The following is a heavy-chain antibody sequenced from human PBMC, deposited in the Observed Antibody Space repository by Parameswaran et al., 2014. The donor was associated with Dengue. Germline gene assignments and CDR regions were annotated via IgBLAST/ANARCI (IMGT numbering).Heavy chain of an antibody. J-gene: IGHJ4*02. V-gene: IGHV3-48*03. CDR3: AGHSSSWYYFDY. CDR2: ISSSGSTI. D-gene: IGHD6-13*01. Sequence: VRQAPGKGLEWVSYISSSGSTIYYADSVKGRFTISRDNAKNSLYLQMNSLRAEDTAVYYCAGHSSSWYYFDYWGQGTLVTVSS.